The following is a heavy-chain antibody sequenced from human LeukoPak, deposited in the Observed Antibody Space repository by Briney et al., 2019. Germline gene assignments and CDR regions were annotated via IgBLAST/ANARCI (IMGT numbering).Heavy chain of an antibody. J-gene: IGHJ4*02. Sequence: PEGSLRLSCAASGFTFSSYAMSWVRQAPGKGLEWVSTISDSGGSTYFADSVKGRFTISRDNSKNTLYLQMNSLRAEDTALYYCAKEPTPGGAFYFDYWGQGTLVTVSS. CDR1: GFTFSSYA. V-gene: IGHV3-23*01. D-gene: IGHD3-10*01. CDR2: ISDSGGST. CDR3: AKEPTPGGAFYFDY.